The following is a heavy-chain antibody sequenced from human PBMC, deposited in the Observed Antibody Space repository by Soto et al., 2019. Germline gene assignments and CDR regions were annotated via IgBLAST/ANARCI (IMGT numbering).Heavy chain of an antibody. J-gene: IGHJ6*02. CDR2: INAGNGNT. CDR3: ATIDSKVGATTDYYYGMDV. D-gene: IGHD1-26*01. CDR1: VGTFDTYA. V-gene: IGHV1-3*01. Sequence: ASVKVSFKASVGTFDTYAISWVRHAPRQGVEWMGWINAGNGNTKYSQKFQGRVTITRDTSASTAYMELRRLRSEDTAVYYCATIDSKVGATTDYYYGMDVWGQGTTVTVSS.